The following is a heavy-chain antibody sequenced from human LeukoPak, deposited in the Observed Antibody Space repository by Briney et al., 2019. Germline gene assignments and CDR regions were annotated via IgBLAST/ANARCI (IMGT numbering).Heavy chain of an antibody. D-gene: IGHD3-9*01. V-gene: IGHV3-30*18. CDR2: ISYDGSNK. CDR3: AKPLKGYTNFYYGMDV. Sequence: GGSLRLSCAASGFTFSTYGMHWVRQAPGKGLEWVAVISYDGSNKYYADSVKGRFPISRDNYKNTLYLQMNSLRAEDTAVYYCAKPLKGYTNFYYGMDVWGQGTTVTVSS. CDR1: GFTFSTYG. J-gene: IGHJ6*02.